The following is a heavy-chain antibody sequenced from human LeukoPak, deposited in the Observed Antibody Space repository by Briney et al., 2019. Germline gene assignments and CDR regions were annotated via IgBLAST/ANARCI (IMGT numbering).Heavy chain of an antibody. CDR3: ARDIGYGDYEFIFDY. CDR2: ISGSGGST. Sequence: GGSLRLSCAASGFTFSSYAMSWVRQAPGKGLEWVSAISGSGGSTYYADSVKGRFTISRDNSKNTLYLQMNSLRAEDTAVYYCARDIGYGDYEFIFDYWGQGTLVTVSS. CDR1: GFTFSSYA. D-gene: IGHD4-17*01. J-gene: IGHJ4*02. V-gene: IGHV3-23*01.